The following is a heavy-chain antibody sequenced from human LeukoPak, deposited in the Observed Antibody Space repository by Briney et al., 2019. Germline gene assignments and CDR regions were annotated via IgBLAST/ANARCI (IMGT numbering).Heavy chain of an antibody. V-gene: IGHV1-2*02. D-gene: IGHD3-22*01. J-gene: IGHJ4*02. Sequence: ASVKVSCKASGYTFTGYYMHWVRQAPGQGLEWMGWINPNSGGTNYAQKFQGRVTMTRDTSISTAYMELSRLRSDDTAVYYCARVYHYDSSGYYYFDYWGQGTLVTVSS. CDR1: GYTFTGYY. CDR2: INPNSGGT. CDR3: ARVYHYDSSGYYYFDY.